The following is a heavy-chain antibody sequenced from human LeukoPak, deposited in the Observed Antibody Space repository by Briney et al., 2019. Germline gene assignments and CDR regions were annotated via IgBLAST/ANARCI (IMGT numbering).Heavy chain of an antibody. Sequence: GGSLRLSCIASGFTFSSFSLNWVRQAPGKGLECVSYISSSGSTIYYADSVKGRFTISRDNAKNSLYLQMNSLRDEDTAVYYCSFRQSGSYLRFDPWGQGTLVTVSS. CDR3: SFRQSGSYLRFDP. CDR2: ISSSGSTI. V-gene: IGHV3-48*02. D-gene: IGHD1-26*01. CDR1: GFTFSSFS. J-gene: IGHJ5*02.